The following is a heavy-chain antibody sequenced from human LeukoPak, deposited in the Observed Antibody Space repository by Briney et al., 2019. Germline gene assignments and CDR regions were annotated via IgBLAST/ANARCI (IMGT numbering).Heavy chain of an antibody. D-gene: IGHD1-7*01. J-gene: IGHJ6*02. CDR2: ISGSGGST. V-gene: IGHV3-23*01. CDR3: AKDPNYVYYYGMDV. CDR1: GFTFSSYA. Sequence: PGGSLRLSCAASGFTFSSYAMSWVRQAPGKGLEWVSAISGSGGSTYYADSVKGRFTISRDNSKNTLYLQMNSLRAEDTAVYYCAKDPNYVYYYGMDVWGQGTTVTVSS.